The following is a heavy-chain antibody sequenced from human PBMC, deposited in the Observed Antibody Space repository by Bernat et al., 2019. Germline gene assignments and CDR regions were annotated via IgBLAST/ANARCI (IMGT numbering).Heavy chain of an antibody. CDR1: GYTFTGYY. D-gene: IGHD6-13*01. V-gene: IGHV1-2*04. J-gene: IGHJ4*02. CDR2: INPNSGGT. Sequence: QVQLVQSGAEVKKPGASVKVSCKASGYTFTGYYMHWVRQAPGQGLEWMGWINPNSGGTNYAQKFQGWGTMTRDTSIITDDMEMGRLESDDTAEYYCASGAAGGGGYYFDYRGQGTLVTVSS. CDR3: ASGAAGGGGYYFDY.